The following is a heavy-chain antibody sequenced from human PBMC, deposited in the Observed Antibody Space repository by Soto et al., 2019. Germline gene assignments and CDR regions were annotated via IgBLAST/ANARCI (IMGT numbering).Heavy chain of an antibody. CDR1: GFTFGDYA. CDR2: IRSKAYGGTT. CDR3: TTTNDCGDYDGSFDY. J-gene: IGHJ4*02. V-gene: IGHV3-49*04. Sequence: HPGGSLRLSCTASGFTFGDYAMSWVRQAPGKGLEWVGFIRSKAYGGTTEYAASVKGRFTISRDDSKSIAYLQMNRLKTEYTAVHYCTTTNDCGDYDGSFDYWGQGTLVTVSS. D-gene: IGHD4-17*01.